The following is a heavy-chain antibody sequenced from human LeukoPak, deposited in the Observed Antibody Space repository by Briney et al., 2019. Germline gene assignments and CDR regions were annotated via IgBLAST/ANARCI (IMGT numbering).Heavy chain of an antibody. CDR3: AKGILTGTTAAGFDY. V-gene: IGHV3-30*18. CDR1: GFTFSSYG. CDR2: ISYDGSNK. J-gene: IGHJ4*02. Sequence: PGGSLRLSCAASGFTFSSYGMHWVRQAPGKGLEWVAVISYDGSNKHYADSVKGRFTISRDNSKNTLYLQMNSLRAEDTAVYYCAKGILTGTTAAGFDYWGQGTLVTVSS. D-gene: IGHD1-7*01.